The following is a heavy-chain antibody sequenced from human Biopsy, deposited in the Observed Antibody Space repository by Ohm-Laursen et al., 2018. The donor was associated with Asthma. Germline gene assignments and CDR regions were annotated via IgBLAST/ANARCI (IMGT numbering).Heavy chain of an antibody. CDR1: GGSVSTGSYY. J-gene: IGHJ6*02. CDR3: ARGPNYHGSGRAPIGMDV. Sequence: SDTLSLTCTVSGGSVSTGSYYWSWIRQPPGKELEWLGYIYYTGSDNYNPSLKSRVTISVDTSKNQFSLRLNSVTAADTAVYYCARGPNYHGSGRAPIGMDVWGQGTTVTVSS. D-gene: IGHD3-10*01. V-gene: IGHV4-61*01. CDR2: IYYTGSD.